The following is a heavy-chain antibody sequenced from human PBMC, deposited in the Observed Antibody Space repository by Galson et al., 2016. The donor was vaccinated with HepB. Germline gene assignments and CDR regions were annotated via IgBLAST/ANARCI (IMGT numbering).Heavy chain of an antibody. CDR1: GYTFARYW. CDR2: IYPYDSDT. J-gene: IGHJ4*02. V-gene: IGHV5-51*01. D-gene: IGHD3-16*01. Sequence: QSGAEVKKPGESLKISCQGSGYTFARYWIGWVRQMPGKGLEWMGIIYPYDSDTNYSPSIQGHVTISADNSIGTAYLEWSSLKASDTAMYCCARYAVGGVLGNVDYWGQGTQVTVSS. CDR3: ARYAVGGVLGNVDY.